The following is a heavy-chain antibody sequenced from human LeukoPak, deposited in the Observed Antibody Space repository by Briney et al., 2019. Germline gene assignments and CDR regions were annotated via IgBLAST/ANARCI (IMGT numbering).Heavy chain of an antibody. D-gene: IGHD6-19*01. J-gene: IGHJ3*02. V-gene: IGHV4-39*02. CDR2: IYYSGST. CDR3: AREVAGTPGAFDI. CDR1: GGSISSSSYY. Sequence: SETLSLTCTVSGGSISSSSYYWGWIRQPPGKGLEWIGSIYYSGSTYYNPSLKSRVTMSVDTSKNQFSLKLSSVTAADTAVYYCAREVAGTPGAFDIWGQGTMVTVSS.